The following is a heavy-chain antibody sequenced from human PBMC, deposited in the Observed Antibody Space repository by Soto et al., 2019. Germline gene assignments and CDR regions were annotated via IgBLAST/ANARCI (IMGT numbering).Heavy chain of an antibody. J-gene: IGHJ4*02. D-gene: IGHD3-10*01. CDR2: IYYSGST. Sequence: SETLSLTCTVSGGSISSSSYYWGWIRQPPGKGLEWIGSIYYSGSTYYNPSLKSRVTISVDTSKNQFSLKLSSVTAADTAVYYCARRDSGSYSDYWGQGTLVTVSS. CDR3: ARRDSGSYSDY. V-gene: IGHV4-39*01. CDR1: GGSISSSSYY.